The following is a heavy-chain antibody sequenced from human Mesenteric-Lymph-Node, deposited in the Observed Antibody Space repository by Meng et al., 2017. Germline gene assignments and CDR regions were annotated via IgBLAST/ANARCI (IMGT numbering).Heavy chain of an antibody. Sequence: SETLSLTCTVSGDSISTSTSYYWGWIRQPPGKGLEWIASIYYSGSSYFNPTLKSRVNLSIDTSKNQFSLKLSSVTAADTAIYYCARSYISSDYVPVYFFYWGRGTLVTVSS. CDR1: GDSISTSTSYY. J-gene: IGHJ4*02. D-gene: IGHD6-13*01. CDR2: IYYSGSS. CDR3: ARSYISSDYVPVYFFY. V-gene: IGHV4-39*07.